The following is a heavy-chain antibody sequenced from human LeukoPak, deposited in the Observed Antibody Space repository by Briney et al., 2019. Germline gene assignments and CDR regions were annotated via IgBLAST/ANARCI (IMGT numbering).Heavy chain of an antibody. Sequence: GGSLRLSCAASGFTVSTNYMSWVHQAPGKGLEWVSLLYSGDSTYYADSVQGRFTISRDNSKNILYLQMDSLRAEDTAIYYCASDVGYCSSTSCYRYFQHWGQGTLVTVSS. CDR1: GFTVSTNY. D-gene: IGHD2-2*01. V-gene: IGHV3-66*01. CDR3: ASDVGYCSSTSCYRYFQH. CDR2: LYSGDST. J-gene: IGHJ1*01.